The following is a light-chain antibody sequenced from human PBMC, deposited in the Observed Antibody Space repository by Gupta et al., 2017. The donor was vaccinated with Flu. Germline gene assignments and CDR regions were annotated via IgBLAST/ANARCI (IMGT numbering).Light chain of an antibody. J-gene: IGLJ1*01. Sequence: QSVLTQPPSVSGAPGQRVTLSCTGSSSNNGAGYDVHWYQQLPGTAPKLLIYGNSNRPSGVPDRFSGSKSGTSASLAITWLQAEDEADYYCQSFDSSLSGSRVFGTGTKVTVL. CDR3: QSFDSSLSGSRV. CDR2: GNS. V-gene: IGLV1-40*01. CDR1: SSNNGAGYD.